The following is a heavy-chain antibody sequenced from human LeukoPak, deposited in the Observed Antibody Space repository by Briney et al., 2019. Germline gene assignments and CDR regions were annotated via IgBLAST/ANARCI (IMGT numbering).Heavy chain of an antibody. J-gene: IGHJ1*01. V-gene: IGHV3-48*01. D-gene: IGHD6-13*01. CDR1: GFTFNSYS. CDR2: ISSSSSSI. Sequence: GGSLRLSCAASGFTFNSYSMNWVRQAPGKGLEWVSYISSSSSSIYYADSVKGRFTISRDNSKNTLYLQMNSLRAEDTAVYYCAKGGSSWPPPFQHWGRGTLVTVSS. CDR3: AKGGSSWPPPFQH.